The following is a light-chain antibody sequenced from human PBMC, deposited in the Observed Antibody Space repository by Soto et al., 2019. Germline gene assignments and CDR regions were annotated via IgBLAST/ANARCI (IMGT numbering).Light chain of an antibody. V-gene: IGKV3-11*01. J-gene: IGKJ1*01. CDR1: QTVSRNY. CDR2: QTS. CDR3: HQRQSWPRT. Sequence: EIVLTQSPGTLSLSPGERATLSCRASQTVSRNYLAWYQQKPGQAPRLLIYQTSLRAAGIPARFSASGSGTDFTLTISDVQPEDFALYYCHQRQSWPRTFGQGTKVDIK.